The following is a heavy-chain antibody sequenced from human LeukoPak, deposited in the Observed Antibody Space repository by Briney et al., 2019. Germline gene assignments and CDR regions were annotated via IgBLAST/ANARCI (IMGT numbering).Heavy chain of an antibody. D-gene: IGHD5/OR15-5a*01. V-gene: IGHV3-23*01. CDR2: ISVSGSNT. CDR3: ASRKEYTVSSVYY. CDR1: GFTVSSNY. J-gene: IGHJ4*02. Sequence: GGSLRLSCAASGFTVSSNYMSWVRQAPGKGLEWVSGISVSGSNTYYADSVKGRFTISRDNSKDTLSLQMNSLRVEDSAIYYCASRKEYTVSSVYYWGRGILVTVSS.